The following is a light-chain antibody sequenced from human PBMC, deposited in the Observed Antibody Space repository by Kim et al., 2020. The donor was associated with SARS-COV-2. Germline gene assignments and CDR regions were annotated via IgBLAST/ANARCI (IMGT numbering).Light chain of an antibody. J-gene: IGLJ3*02. CDR2: YDD. Sequence: QRVTFSCSGSTSNIGNNAVNWYQQLPGKAPKLLIYYDDLLPSGVSDRFSGSKSGTSASLAISGLQSEDEADYYCAAWDDRLNGWVFGGGTKLTVL. CDR1: TSNIGNNA. CDR3: AAWDDRLNGWV. V-gene: IGLV1-36*01.